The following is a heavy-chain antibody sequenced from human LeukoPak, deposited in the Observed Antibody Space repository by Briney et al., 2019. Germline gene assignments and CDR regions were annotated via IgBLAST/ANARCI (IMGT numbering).Heavy chain of an antibody. Sequence: PETLSLTCGVSGYSISSGYQWAWIRQSPGKGLEWIGSIYHSGSAHYNPSLKSRVTISVETSKNQFSLNMYSVTAADTAVYYCARDPRWLTPDCTSTSCYENYFDPWGQGTLVTVSS. CDR3: ARDPRWLTPDCTSTSCYENYFDP. J-gene: IGHJ5*02. D-gene: IGHD2-2*01. CDR1: GYSISSGYQ. CDR2: IYHSGSA. V-gene: IGHV4-38-2*02.